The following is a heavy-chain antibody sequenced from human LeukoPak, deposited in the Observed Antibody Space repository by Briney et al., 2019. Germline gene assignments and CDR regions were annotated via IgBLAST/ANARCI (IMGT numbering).Heavy chain of an antibody. Sequence: SETLSLTCAVSGGSISSGGYSWSWIRQPPGKGLEWIGYIYYSGSTYDNLSLKSRVTLSVDTSRNQFSLKLTSVTAADTAVYYCARSEINDYSKYWGQGILVIVSS. CDR1: GGSISSGGYS. D-gene: IGHD4-11*01. V-gene: IGHV4-30-4*07. J-gene: IGHJ4*02. CDR2: IYYSGST. CDR3: ARSEINDYSKY.